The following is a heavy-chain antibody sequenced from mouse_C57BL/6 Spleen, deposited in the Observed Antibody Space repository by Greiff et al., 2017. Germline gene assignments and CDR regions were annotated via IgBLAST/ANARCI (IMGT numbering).Heavy chain of an antibody. D-gene: IGHD2-5*01. CDR1: GFNIKNTY. CDR3: ASYYSKYYYAMDY. CDR2: IDPANGNT. V-gene: IGHV14-3*01. J-gene: IGHJ4*01. Sequence: VQLKQSVAELVRPGASVKLSCAASGFNIKNTYMHWVKQRPEQGLEWIGRIDPANGNTKYAPKFQGKATITADTSSNTAYLQLSSLTSEDTAIYYCASYYSKYYYAMDYWGQGTSVTVSS.